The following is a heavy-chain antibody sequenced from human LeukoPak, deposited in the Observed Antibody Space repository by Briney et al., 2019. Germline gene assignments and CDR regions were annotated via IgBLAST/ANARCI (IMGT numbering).Heavy chain of an antibody. J-gene: IGHJ4*02. CDR2: ISGSGGST. Sequence: GGSLRLSCAASGFTFSSYAMSWVRQAPGKGLEWVSAISGSGGSTYYADSVKGRFTISRDNSKNTLYLQMNSLRAEDTAVYYCAKDFPSTGDGAYYFDYWGQGTLVTVSS. CDR1: GFTFSSYA. V-gene: IGHV3-23*01. CDR3: AKDFPSTGDGAYYFDY. D-gene: IGHD7-27*01.